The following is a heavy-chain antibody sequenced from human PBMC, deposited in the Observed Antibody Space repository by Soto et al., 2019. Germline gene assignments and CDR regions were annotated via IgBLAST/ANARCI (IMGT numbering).Heavy chain of an antibody. CDR3: PRPGRLTMLRGARGCFDP. CDR1: GGSFRGYS. V-gene: IGHV4-34*01. J-gene: IGHJ5*02. CDR2: INNSGST. Sequence: VPLQQWGAGLLKPSETLSLTCAVYGGSFRGYSWCWIRQPPGKGLEWTGEINNSGSTHYNSSLRNRANISVDAANNQSSRKLSSLTAADTAVYYCPRPGRLTMLRGARGCFDPCGQGTLVTFS. D-gene: IGHD3-10*01.